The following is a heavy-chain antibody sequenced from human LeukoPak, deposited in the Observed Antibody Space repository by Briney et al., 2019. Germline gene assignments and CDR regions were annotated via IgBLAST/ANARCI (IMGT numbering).Heavy chain of an antibody. Sequence: SQTLSLTCAVSGGSISSGGYSWSWIRQPPGKGLEWIGYIYHSGSTNYNPSLKSRVTISIDKSNNQFSLKVNSVTAADTAVYYCARVLYDSSGYYSYFNYWGQGTLVTVSS. CDR3: ARVLYDSSGYYSYFNY. V-gene: IGHV4-30-2*01. CDR2: IYHSGST. J-gene: IGHJ4*02. D-gene: IGHD3-22*01. CDR1: GGSISSGGYS.